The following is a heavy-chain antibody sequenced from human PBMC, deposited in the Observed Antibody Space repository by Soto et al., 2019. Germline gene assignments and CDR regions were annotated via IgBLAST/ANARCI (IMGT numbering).Heavy chain of an antibody. Sequence: EVQLVESGGGLVQPGGSLRLSCAASGFTVSSNYMSWVRQAPGKGLEWVSVIYSGGSTYYADSVKGRFTISRHNSKNTLYLQMNSRRAEDTAVYYCASCPYSSGWYPPYYYMDVWGKGTTVTVSS. CDR2: IYSGGST. CDR1: GFTVSSNY. J-gene: IGHJ6*03. D-gene: IGHD6-19*01. CDR3: ASCPYSSGWYPPYYYMDV. V-gene: IGHV3-53*04.